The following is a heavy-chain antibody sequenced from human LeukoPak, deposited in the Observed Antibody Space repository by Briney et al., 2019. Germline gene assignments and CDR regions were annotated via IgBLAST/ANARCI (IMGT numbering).Heavy chain of an antibody. CDR2: IYYSGST. Sequence: SETLSLTCTASGDSISSSSYYWGWIRQPPGKGLEWIGSIYYSGSTYYNPSLKSRVTISVDTSRNQFSLTLRSVTAADTAVYFCARQTYSGRASMDVWGQGTTVTVSS. J-gene: IGHJ6*02. CDR1: GDSISSSSYY. CDR3: ARQTYSGRASMDV. V-gene: IGHV4-39*01. D-gene: IGHD2-21*01.